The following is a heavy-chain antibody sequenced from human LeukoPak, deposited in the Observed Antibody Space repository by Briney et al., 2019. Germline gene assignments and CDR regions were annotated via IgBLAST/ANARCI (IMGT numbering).Heavy chain of an antibody. Sequence: GGSLRLSCAASGFTFSSYWMHWVRQAPGKGLVWVSRINSDGSNTSYADSVKGRFTISRDNAKNTLYLQMNSLGAEDTAVYYCARFAGDEYSSPYGMDVWGQGTTVTVSS. J-gene: IGHJ6*02. V-gene: IGHV3-74*01. CDR1: GFTFSSYW. CDR3: ARFAGDEYSSPYGMDV. CDR2: INSDGSNT. D-gene: IGHD6-6*01.